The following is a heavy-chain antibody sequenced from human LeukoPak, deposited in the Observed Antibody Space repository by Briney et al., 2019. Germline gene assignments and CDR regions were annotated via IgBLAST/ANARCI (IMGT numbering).Heavy chain of an antibody. CDR2: ISIDGGIT. Sequence: GGSLRLSCAASGFTLSSYWMHWVRQAPGKGLVWVSRISIDGGITTYADSVKGRFTISRDNAKNTLYLQMNSLRAEDTAVYYCAREVETSYNYYMDVWGKGTTVTVSS. CDR1: GFTLSSYW. D-gene: IGHD5-24*01. CDR3: AREVETSYNYYMDV. V-gene: IGHV3-74*01. J-gene: IGHJ6*03.